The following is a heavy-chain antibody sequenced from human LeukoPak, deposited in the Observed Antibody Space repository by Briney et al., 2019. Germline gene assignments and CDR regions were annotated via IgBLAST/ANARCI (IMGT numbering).Heavy chain of an antibody. V-gene: IGHV3-21*01. CDR1: GFTFSSYS. CDR2: ISSSSSYI. Sequence: GGSLRLSCAASGFTFSSYSMNWVRQAPGKGLKWVSSISSSSSYIYYADSVKGRFTISRDNAKNSLYLQMNSLRAEDTAVYYCARDAHYDFWSGYYSTWPLGYWGQGTLVTASS. CDR3: ARDAHYDFWSGYYSTWPLGY. J-gene: IGHJ4*02. D-gene: IGHD3-3*01.